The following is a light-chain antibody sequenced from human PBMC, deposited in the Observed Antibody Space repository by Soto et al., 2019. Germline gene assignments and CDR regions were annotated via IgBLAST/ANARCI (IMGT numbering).Light chain of an antibody. J-gene: IGLJ2*01. CDR1: SSDVGGYNY. CDR2: DVS. Sequence: QSALTQAASVSGSPGQSITISCTGTSSDVGGYNYVSWYQQHPGKAPKLMIYDVSNRPSGVSNRFSGSKSGNTASLTISGLQAEDEADYYCSSYTISSTLMVFGGGTKLTVL. V-gene: IGLV2-14*01. CDR3: SSYTISSTLMV.